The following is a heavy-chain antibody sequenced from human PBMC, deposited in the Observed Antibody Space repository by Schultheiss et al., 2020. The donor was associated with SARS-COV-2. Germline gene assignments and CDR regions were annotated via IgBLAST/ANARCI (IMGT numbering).Heavy chain of an antibody. Sequence: SETLSLTCTVSGGPISSGGYYWSWIRQHPGKGLEWIGYIYYSGSTYYNPSLKSLVTISVDTSKNQISLKLSSVTAADTAVYYCAKLGFGGWFDPWGQGTLVTVSS. CDR2: IYYSGST. V-gene: IGHV4-31*01. CDR3: AKLGFGGWFDP. CDR1: GGPISSGGYY. J-gene: IGHJ5*02. D-gene: IGHD3-10*01.